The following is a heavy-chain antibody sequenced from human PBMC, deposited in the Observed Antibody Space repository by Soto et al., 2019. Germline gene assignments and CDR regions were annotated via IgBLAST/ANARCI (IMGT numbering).Heavy chain of an antibody. Sequence: QVQLVQSGAEVKKPGSSVKVSCKASGGTFSSYAISWLRQAPGQGLEWMGGIIPIFGTANYAQKFQGIVTIPADESTSTANMEQSSLRSEETAVYYCARAPLDSQQIVPFGCFDPWGQGTLVTVSS. D-gene: IGHD6-6*01. V-gene: IGHV1-69*01. CDR2: IIPIFGTA. CDR3: ARAPLDSQQIVPFGCFDP. J-gene: IGHJ5*02. CDR1: GGTFSSYA.